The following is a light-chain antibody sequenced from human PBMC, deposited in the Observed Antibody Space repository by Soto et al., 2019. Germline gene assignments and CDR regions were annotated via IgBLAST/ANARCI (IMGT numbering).Light chain of an antibody. J-gene: IGLJ2*01. Sequence: QSVLTQPPSVSGAPGQRVTISCTGNSSNIGAGYDVHWYQQLPGTAPKLLIYGNNNRPSGVPGRFSGSKSGTSASLAITGLQAEDEADYYCQSYDSSLSGSKVFGGGTKVTVL. CDR3: QSYDSSLSGSKV. CDR2: GNN. CDR1: SSNIGAGYD. V-gene: IGLV1-40*01.